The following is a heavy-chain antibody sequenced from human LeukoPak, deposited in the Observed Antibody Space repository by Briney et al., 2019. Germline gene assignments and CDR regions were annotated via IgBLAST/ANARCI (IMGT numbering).Heavy chain of an antibody. CDR3: ARGGLATVTTLGYDY. V-gene: IGHV1-2*02. Sequence: ASVKVSCKASGYTFTGYYMHWVRQAPGQGLEWMGWINPNSGGTNYAQKFQGRVTMTRDTSISTAYMELSRLRSDDTAVYYCARGGLATVTTLGYDYWGQGTLVTVSS. CDR1: GYTFTGYY. J-gene: IGHJ4*02. D-gene: IGHD4-17*01. CDR2: INPNSGGT.